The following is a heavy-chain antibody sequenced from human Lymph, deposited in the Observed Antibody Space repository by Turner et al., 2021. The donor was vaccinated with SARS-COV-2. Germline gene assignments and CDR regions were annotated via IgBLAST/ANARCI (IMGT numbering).Heavy chain of an antibody. CDR1: GFNVSSNY. J-gene: IGHJ3*02. V-gene: IGHV3-53*02. CDR3: ARDNPHDAFDI. Sequence: EVQLVETGGGVVQPGGSRRLSCAASGFNVSSNYMSWVRQAPGKGLEWVSVIYSGGSTFYAVSVRGRFSTTRDNSKNTLHLQMNSLRAEDTAVYYCARDNPHDAFDIWGQGTMVTVSS. CDR2: IYSGGST.